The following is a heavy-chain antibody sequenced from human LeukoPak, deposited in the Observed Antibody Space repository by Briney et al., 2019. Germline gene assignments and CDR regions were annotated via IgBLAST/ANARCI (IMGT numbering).Heavy chain of an antibody. D-gene: IGHD6-13*01. V-gene: IGHV4-59*12. CDR3: ARGHSSSAQGLFDP. J-gene: IGHJ5*02. Sequence: SETLSLTCSVSGGSISTYYWSWIRQPPGKGLEWIGYIYYSGSTNYNPSLKSRVTISVDTSKNQFSLKLRSVTAADTAVYYCARGHSSSAQGLFDPWGQGTLVTVSS. CDR2: IYYSGST. CDR1: GGSISTYY.